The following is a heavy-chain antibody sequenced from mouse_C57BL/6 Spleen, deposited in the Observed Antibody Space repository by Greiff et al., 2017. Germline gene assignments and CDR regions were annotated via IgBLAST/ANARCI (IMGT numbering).Heavy chain of an antibody. Sequence: QVQLQQSGAELVRPGASVKLSCKASGYTFTDYYINWVKQRPGQGLEWIARIYPGSGNTYYNEKFKGKATLTAEKSSSTAYMQLSSLTSEDSAVYFCDAGSERRYFDVWGTGTTVTVSS. CDR3: DAGSERRYFDV. V-gene: IGHV1-76*01. CDR1: GYTFTDYY. CDR2: IYPGSGNT. J-gene: IGHJ1*03.